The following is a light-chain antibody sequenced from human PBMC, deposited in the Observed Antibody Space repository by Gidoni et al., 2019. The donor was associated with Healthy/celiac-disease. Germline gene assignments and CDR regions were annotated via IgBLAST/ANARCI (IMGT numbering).Light chain of an antibody. CDR3: QQSYSTPLWT. Sequence: DIQMTQSPSSLSAAVGDRVTITCRASQSISSYLNWYQQKPGKAPKLLIYAASSLQSGVPSRFSGSGSGTDFTLTISSLQPEDFATYYCQQSYSTPLWTCGQGTKVELK. J-gene: IGKJ1*01. V-gene: IGKV1-39*01. CDR2: AAS. CDR1: QSISSY.